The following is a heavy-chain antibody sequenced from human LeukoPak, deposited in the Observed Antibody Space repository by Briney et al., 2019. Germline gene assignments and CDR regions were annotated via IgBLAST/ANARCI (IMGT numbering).Heavy chain of an antibody. V-gene: IGHV5-51*01. CDR2: IYPGDSDT. CDR3: ARHQYYYDSGGYWYFDY. Sequence: GESLKISCKTSVFSFTNYWIAWVRQMPGEGLEWMGSIYPGDSDTRYNPSFQGQVTISADRSIRTAYLQWSSLKASDTAMYYCARHQYYYDSGGYWYFDYWGQGTLVTVSS. D-gene: IGHD3-22*01. J-gene: IGHJ4*02. CDR1: VFSFTNYW.